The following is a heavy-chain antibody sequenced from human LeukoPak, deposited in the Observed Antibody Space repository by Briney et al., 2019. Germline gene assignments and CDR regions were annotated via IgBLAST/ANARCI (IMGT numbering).Heavy chain of an antibody. J-gene: IGHJ4*02. CDR1: GFTFSSYA. CDR3: ARAHGSYLDY. V-gene: IGHV3-30*04. D-gene: IGHD1-26*01. Sequence: PGRSLRLSCAASGFTFSSYAMHWVRQAPGKGLEWVAVISYDGSNKYYADSVKGRFTISRDNSKNTLYLQMNSLRAEDTAVYYCARAHGSYLDYWGQGTLVTVSS. CDR2: ISYDGSNK.